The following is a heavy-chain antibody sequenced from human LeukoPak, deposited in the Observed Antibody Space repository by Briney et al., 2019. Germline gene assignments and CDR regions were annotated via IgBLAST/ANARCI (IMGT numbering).Heavy chain of an antibody. D-gene: IGHD2-21*02. CDR2: IYSGGST. Sequence: GGSLRLSCAASGFTVSSNYMSWVRQAPGKGLEWVSVIYSGGSTYYADSVKGGFTISRDNSKNTLYLQLNSLRAKEPAVYYYARGPYCGGDCYPMGFDPWGQGTLVTVSS. J-gene: IGHJ5*02. CDR1: GFTVSSNY. CDR3: ARGPYCGGDCYPMGFDP. V-gene: IGHV3-53*01.